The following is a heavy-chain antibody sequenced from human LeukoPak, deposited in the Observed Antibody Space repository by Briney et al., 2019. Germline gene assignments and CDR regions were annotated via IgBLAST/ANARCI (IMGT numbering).Heavy chain of an antibody. D-gene: IGHD2-2*01. CDR1: GFTVSSNY. J-gene: IGHJ4*02. CDR3: ARGPLPAAPTFFDY. CDR2: IYSGGST. V-gene: IGHV3-66*01. Sequence: GGSLRLSCAASGFTVSSNYMSWVRQAPGKGLEWISVIYSGGSTYYADSVKGRFTISRDNSKNTLYLQMNSLRAEDTAVYYCARGPLPAAPTFFDYWGQGTLVTVSS.